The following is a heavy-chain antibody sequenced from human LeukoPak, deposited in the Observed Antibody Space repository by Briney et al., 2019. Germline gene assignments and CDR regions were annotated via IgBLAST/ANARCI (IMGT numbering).Heavy chain of an antibody. CDR2: IKQDGSKK. CDR1: GFTFSTYA. Sequence: PGGSLRLSCAASGFTFSTYAMSWARQAPGKGLEWVANIKQDGSKKSYVDSVKGRSTISRDNAKNSLYLQMNSLRAEDTAIYYCTRVGYIDEGIDYWGQGTLVTVSS. D-gene: IGHD5-24*01. CDR3: TRVGYIDEGIDY. V-gene: IGHV3-7*04. J-gene: IGHJ4*02.